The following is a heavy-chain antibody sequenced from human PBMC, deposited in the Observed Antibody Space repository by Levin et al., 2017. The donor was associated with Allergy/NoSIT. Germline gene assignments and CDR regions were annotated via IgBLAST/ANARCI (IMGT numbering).Heavy chain of an antibody. J-gene: IGHJ3*02. CDR2: ISWYSGSI. V-gene: IGHV3-9*01. CDR1: GFTFDDYA. Sequence: SLKISCAASGFTFDDYAMHWVRQAPGKGLEWVSGISWYSGSIGYADSVKGRLTISRDNAKNSLYLQMNSLRTEDTALYYCARDNIGLPDAFDIWGQGTMVIVSS. D-gene: IGHD3-10*01. CDR3: ARDNIGLPDAFDI.